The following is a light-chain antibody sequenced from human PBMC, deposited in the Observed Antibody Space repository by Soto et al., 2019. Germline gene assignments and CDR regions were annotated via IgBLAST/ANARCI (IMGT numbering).Light chain of an antibody. Sequence: EIVMTQSPATLSVSPGERATLSCRASQSVSNNLAWYQQKPGQAPRLLIYGASTRATGIPARFSGSGSGTEFTLTISSLQSEDFAVYYCHQSNDWWTFGQGTKLDIK. CDR1: QSVSNN. J-gene: IGKJ1*01. V-gene: IGKV3-15*01. CDR3: HQSNDWWT. CDR2: GAS.